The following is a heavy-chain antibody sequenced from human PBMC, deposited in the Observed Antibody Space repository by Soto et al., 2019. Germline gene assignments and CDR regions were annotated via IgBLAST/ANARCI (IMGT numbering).Heavy chain of an antibody. D-gene: IGHD2-2*01. CDR1: GFTFSSYA. CDR3: AKSSYGRKAYFDY. CDR2: ISGSGGST. J-gene: IGHJ4*02. V-gene: IGHV3-23*01. Sequence: EVQLLESGGGLVQPGGSLRLSCAASGFTFSSYAMSWVRQAPGKGLEWVSAISGSGGSTYYADSVKGRFTISRDKSKNTLYLQMNSLRAEDTAVYYCAKSSYGRKAYFDYWGQGTLVTVSS.